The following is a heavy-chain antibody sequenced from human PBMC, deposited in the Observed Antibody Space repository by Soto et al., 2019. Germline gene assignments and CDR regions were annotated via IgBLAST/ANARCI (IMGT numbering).Heavy chain of an antibody. CDR3: ARPLRDGYDLSPFDY. CDR2: IYPGDSDT. V-gene: IGHV5-51*01. J-gene: IGHJ4*02. D-gene: IGHD5-12*01. Sequence: GESLKISCKGSGYSFTSYYIAWVRQMPGKGLEWMGIIYPGDSDTRYSPSFQGQVTISADKFISTAYLQWSSLKASDTAMYYCARPLRDGYDLSPFDYWGQGTLVTVSS. CDR1: GYSFTSYY.